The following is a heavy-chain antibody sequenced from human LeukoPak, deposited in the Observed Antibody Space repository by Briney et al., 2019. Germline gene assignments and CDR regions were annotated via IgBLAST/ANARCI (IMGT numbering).Heavy chain of an antibody. CDR2: ISGSGGST. V-gene: IGHV3-23*01. J-gene: IGHJ4*02. CDR3: AKGHPSPYYYDSSGYIDY. D-gene: IGHD3-22*01. CDR1: GGTFSSYA. Sequence: SCKASGGTFSSYAMSWVRQAPGKGLEWVSAISGSGGSTYYADSVKGRFTISRDNSKNTLYLQMNSLRAEDTAVYCCAKGHPSPYYYDSSGYIDYWGQGTLVTVSS.